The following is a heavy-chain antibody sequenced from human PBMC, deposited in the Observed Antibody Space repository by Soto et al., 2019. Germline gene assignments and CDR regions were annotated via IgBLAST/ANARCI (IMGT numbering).Heavy chain of an antibody. CDR3: ARLPSFGSRSGTKCDRAYWY. Sequence: SETLSLTCTVSGDSISGGTYYWSWIRQHPGKGLEWIGYIYSTGSAYYNPSLKSRVSISVDTSTNQFSLNLSSVTAADTAVYYRARLPSFGSRSGTKCDRAYWY. CDR1: GDSISGGTYY. J-gene: IGHJ2*01. V-gene: IGHV4-31*03. CDR2: IYSTGSA. D-gene: IGHD2-2*01.